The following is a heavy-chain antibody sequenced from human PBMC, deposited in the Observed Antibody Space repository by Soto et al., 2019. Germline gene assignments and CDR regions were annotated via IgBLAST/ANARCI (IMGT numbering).Heavy chain of an antibody. V-gene: IGHV4-34*01. Sequence: SETLSLTCAVYGGSFSGYYCSWIRQPPWKGLEWIGEINHSGITNYNPSLKSRVTISVATSKNQFSLKLSSVTAADTAVYYCARNGSYYDFWSGYYLAGVMDVSGQGNTVPLSS. CDR3: ARNGSYYDFWSGYYLAGVMDV. CDR1: GGSFSGYY. D-gene: IGHD3-3*01. J-gene: IGHJ6*02. CDR2: INHSGIT.